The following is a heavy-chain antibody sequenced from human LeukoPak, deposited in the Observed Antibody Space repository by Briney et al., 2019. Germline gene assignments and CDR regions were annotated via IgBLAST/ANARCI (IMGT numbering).Heavy chain of an antibody. Sequence: SETLSLTCAVSGGSISSGGYSWSWIRQPPGTGLEWIGSIYYSGSTYYNPSLKSRVTISVDTSKNQFSLKLSSVTAADTAVYYCARFYGSGSCFDYWGQGTLVTVSS. V-gene: IGHV4-30-2*03. CDR2: IYYSGST. CDR1: GGSISSGGYS. J-gene: IGHJ4*02. D-gene: IGHD3-10*01. CDR3: ARFYGSGSCFDY.